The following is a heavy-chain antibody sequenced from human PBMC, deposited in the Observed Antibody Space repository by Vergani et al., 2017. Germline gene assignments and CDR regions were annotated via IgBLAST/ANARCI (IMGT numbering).Heavy chain of an antibody. CDR3: GRGSDNYN. D-gene: IGHD5-24*01. Sequence: EVQLLQSEGAVVQPGGSLRLSCVASGFTFSSHAMSWVRQGHGQGLEWVSSMKNTGDSTHYADSVKGRFTISRDNSKNTLYLQMNCLRVEDTAVYYCGRGSDNYNWGQGTLVTVSS. CDR2: MKNTGDST. CDR1: GFTFSSHA. J-gene: IGHJ4*02. V-gene: IGHV3-23*01.